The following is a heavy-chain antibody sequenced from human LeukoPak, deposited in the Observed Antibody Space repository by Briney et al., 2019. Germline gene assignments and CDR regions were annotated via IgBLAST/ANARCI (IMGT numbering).Heavy chain of an antibody. CDR2: IQQGGSAK. CDR3: ARVRGDGSTFEY. V-gene: IGHV3-7*04. D-gene: IGHD5-24*01. Sequence: GGSLRLSCAASGFTSSSYWMSWVRQAPGKGLEWVANIQQGGSAKYYGDSVKGRFTISRDDAKNSLYLQMDSLRAEDTAVYFCARVRGDGSTFEYWGRGTLVTVSS. J-gene: IGHJ4*02. CDR1: GFTSSSYW.